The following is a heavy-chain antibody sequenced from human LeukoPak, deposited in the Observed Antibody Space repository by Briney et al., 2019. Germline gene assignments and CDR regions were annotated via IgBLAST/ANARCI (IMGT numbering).Heavy chain of an antibody. CDR3: AAPSIVGAPFDY. V-gene: IGHV3-23*01. Sequence: HPGGPLRLSCAASGFTFSDHYMSWVRQAPGKGLEWVSAISGSGGSTYYADSVKGRFTISRDNSKNTLYLQMNSLRAEDTAVYYCAAPSIVGAPFDYWGQGTLVTVSS. CDR2: ISGSGGST. J-gene: IGHJ4*02. CDR1: GFTFSDHY. D-gene: IGHD1-26*01.